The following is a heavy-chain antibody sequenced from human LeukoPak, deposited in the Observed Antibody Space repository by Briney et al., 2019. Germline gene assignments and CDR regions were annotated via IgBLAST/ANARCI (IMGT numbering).Heavy chain of an antibody. CDR2: MNPNSGNT. CDR1: GYTFTSYD. J-gene: IGHJ4*02. D-gene: IGHD3-22*01. CDR3: ARVNYDSSGYYHLGSY. V-gene: IGHV1-8*01. Sequence: GASVKVSCKASGYTFTSYDINWVRQATGQGLEWMGWMNPNSGNTGYAQKLQGRVTMTRNTSIRTAYMELSRLRSEDTAVYYCARVNYDSSGYYHLGSYWGQGTLVTVSS.